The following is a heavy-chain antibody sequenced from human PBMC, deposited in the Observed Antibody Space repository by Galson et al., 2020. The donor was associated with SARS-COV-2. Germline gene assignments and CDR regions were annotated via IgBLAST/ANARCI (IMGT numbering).Heavy chain of an antibody. CDR3: AKFGGNYFDY. CDR2: ISGSGGST. V-gene: IGHV3-23*01. Sequence: GESLKISCAASGFTFSSYAMSWVRQAPGKGLEWVSAISGSGGSTYYADSVKGRFTISRDNSKNTLYLQMNSLRAEDTAVYYCAKFGGNYFDYWGQGTLVTVSS. J-gene: IGHJ4*02. CDR1: GFTFSSYA. D-gene: IGHD2-15*01.